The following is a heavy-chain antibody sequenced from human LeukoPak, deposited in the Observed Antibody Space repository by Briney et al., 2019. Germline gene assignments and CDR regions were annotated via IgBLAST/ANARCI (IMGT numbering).Heavy chain of an antibody. CDR3: ARAYYDGSGAFDI. J-gene: IGHJ3*02. V-gene: IGHV3-53*01. CDR2: IYSGGST. D-gene: IGHD3-22*01. Sequence: GGSLRLSCAASGFTVSSNYMSWVRQAPGKGLEWVSVIYSGGSTYYADSVKGRFTISRDNSKNTLYLQMNSLRAEDTAVYYCARAYYDGSGAFDIWGQGTMVTVSS. CDR1: GFTVSSNY.